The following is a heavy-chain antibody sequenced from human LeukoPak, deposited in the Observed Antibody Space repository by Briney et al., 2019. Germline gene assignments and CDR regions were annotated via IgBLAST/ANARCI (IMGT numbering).Heavy chain of an antibody. J-gene: IGHJ3*02. Sequence: VALVKVSCKASGGTFSSYAISWVRQAPGQGLEWMGRIIPILGIANYAQKFQGRVTITADKSTSTAYMELSSLRSEDTAVYYCARGGIAAAGGAFDIWGQGTMVTVSS. V-gene: IGHV1-69*04. CDR3: ARGGIAAAGGAFDI. CDR1: GGTFSSYA. D-gene: IGHD6-13*01. CDR2: IIPILGIA.